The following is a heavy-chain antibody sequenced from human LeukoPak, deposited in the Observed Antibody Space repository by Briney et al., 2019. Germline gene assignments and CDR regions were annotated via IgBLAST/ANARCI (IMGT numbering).Heavy chain of an antibody. CDR1: GGTFSSYA. Sequence: GASVKVSCKASGGTFSSYAISWVRQAPGQGLEWMGGIIPIFGTANYAQKFQGRVTITADESTSTAYMELSSLRSEDTAVYYCARARVGSGSYSYFDYWGQGTLVTVSS. V-gene: IGHV1-69*13. CDR3: ARARVGSGSYSYFDY. CDR2: IIPIFGTA. J-gene: IGHJ4*02. D-gene: IGHD3-10*01.